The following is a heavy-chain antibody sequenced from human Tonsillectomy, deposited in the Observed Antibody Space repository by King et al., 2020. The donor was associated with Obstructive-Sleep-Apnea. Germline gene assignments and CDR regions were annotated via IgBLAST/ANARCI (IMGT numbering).Heavy chain of an antibody. D-gene: IGHD5-18*01. CDR2: LYYLGRT. CDR3: ATVDTAMVGPFDY. J-gene: IGHJ4*02. Sequence: QLQESGPGLVKPSETLSLNCSVSGGFISSSTYYWGWIRQPPGKGVVWIAILYYLGRTYSNPSPKSRVSISVDTTKTQFSLNLSSVTAADTAVYYCATVDTAMVGPFDYWGQGTLVTVSS. V-gene: IGHV4-39*07. CDR1: GGFISSSTYY.